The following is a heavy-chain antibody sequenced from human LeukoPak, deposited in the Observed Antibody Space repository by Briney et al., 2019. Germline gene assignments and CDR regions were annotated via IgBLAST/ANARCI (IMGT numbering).Heavy chain of an antibody. Sequence: PSHTLSLTCAVSGGSISSSSYYWGWIRQPPGKGLEWIGRIYYSGSTYYNPSLKSRVTISVDTSKNQFSLKLISVTAADTAVYYCARWGLDTAMVKMGAFDIWGQGTMVTVSS. D-gene: IGHD5-18*01. CDR3: ARWGLDTAMVKMGAFDI. CDR2: IYYSGST. J-gene: IGHJ3*02. V-gene: IGHV4-39*01. CDR1: GGSISSSSYY.